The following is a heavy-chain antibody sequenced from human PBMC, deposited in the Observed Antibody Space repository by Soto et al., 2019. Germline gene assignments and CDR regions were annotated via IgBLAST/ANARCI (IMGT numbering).Heavy chain of an antibody. V-gene: IGHV4-4*02. CDR3: AGIERLGGSSWHADF. J-gene: IGHJ4*02. CDR1: GGSISSNNW. CDR2: IYHSGST. Sequence: QVQLQESGPGLVKPSGTLSLTCAVSGGSISSNNWWSWVRQPPGKGLEWIGEIYHSGSTSYNPSLKSRVTISVDTSKNQFSLKLSSVTAADTAVYYCAGIERLGGSSWHADFWGQGTLVTVSS. D-gene: IGHD6-13*01.